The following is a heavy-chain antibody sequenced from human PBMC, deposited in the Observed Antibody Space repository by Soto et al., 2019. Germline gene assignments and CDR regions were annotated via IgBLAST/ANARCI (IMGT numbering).Heavy chain of an antibody. D-gene: IGHD4-17*01. CDR1: GFTFSSYA. Sequence: EVQLLESGGDLVQPGGSLRLSCAASGFTFSSYAMNWVRQAPGKGLEWVSTMRTSVGDTYYAASVKGRVTISRDNSKSTVYLHLNSLRAEDTAIYYCAKDPTYDYGYFDSWGQGTLVTVSS. J-gene: IGHJ4*02. CDR2: MRTSVGDT. V-gene: IGHV3-23*01. CDR3: AKDPTYDYGYFDS.